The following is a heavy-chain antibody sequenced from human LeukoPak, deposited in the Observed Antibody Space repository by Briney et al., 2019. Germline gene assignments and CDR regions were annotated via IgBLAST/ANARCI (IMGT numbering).Heavy chain of an antibody. CDR3: ARHAYDFWSGYSSPFDY. D-gene: IGHD3-3*01. V-gene: IGHV5-51*01. J-gene: IGHJ4*02. Sequence: GESLKISCKGSGYSFTSYWIGWVRQMPGKGLEWMGIIYPGDSDTRYSPSFQGQVTISADKSISTAYLQRSSLKASDTAMYYCARHAYDFWSGYSSPFDYWGQGTLVTVSS. CDR1: GYSFTSYW. CDR2: IYPGDSDT.